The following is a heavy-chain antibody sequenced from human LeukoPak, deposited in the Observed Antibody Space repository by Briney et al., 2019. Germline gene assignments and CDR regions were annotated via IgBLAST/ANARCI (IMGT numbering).Heavy chain of an antibody. Sequence: GGSLRLSCAASGFTFSAYNMNWVRQAPGKGLEWVSSISSSSNYIYYADSLKGRFTISRDNAKNSLYLQMNSLRAEDTAAYYCARDEGVSFDYWGPGTLVTVSS. CDR1: GFTFSAYN. CDR2: ISSSSNYI. J-gene: IGHJ4*02. V-gene: IGHV3-21*01. CDR3: ARDEGVSFDY.